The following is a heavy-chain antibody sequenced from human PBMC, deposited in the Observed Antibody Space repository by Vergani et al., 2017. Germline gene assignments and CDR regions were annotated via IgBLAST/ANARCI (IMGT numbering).Heavy chain of an antibody. J-gene: IGHJ6*02. D-gene: IGHD4-11*01. CDR2: IDHTGRP. V-gene: IGHV4-34*01. CDR3: ARVNTETNGHLYYYYCMDV. CDR1: GGSFTSYH. Sequence: QVQLQQWGGGLLKPSETLSLTCVVNGGSFTSYHWTWIRQSPGEGLEWVGDIDHTGRPDYNPSRKSRLTRSVDKSRNQFSLTLNSVTATDTAIYFCARVNTETNGHLYYYYCMDVWGQGAAVTVS.